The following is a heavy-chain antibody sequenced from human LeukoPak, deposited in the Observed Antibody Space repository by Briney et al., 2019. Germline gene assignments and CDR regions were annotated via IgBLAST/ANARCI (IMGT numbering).Heavy chain of an antibody. CDR2: IYSGGST. CDR3: ARGLYSYGYRGPPLFDY. Sequence: GGSLRLSCAASGFTVSSNYMSWVRQAPGKGLEWVSVIYSGGSTYYADSVKGRFTISRDNSKNTLYLQMNSLRAEDTAVYYCARGLYSYGYRGPPLFDYWGQGTLVTVSS. D-gene: IGHD5-18*01. CDR1: GFTVSSNY. J-gene: IGHJ4*02. V-gene: IGHV3-53*01.